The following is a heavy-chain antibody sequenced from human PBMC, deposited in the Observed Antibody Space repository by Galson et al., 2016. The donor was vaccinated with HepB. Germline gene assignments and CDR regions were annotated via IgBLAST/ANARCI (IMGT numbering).Heavy chain of an antibody. V-gene: IGHV2-5*02. Sequence: PALVKPTQTLTLTCTVSGFSLTASTMGVAWIRQPPGKALEWLALIYWDDTTRYNPSLRTRLTITKDTSKNQVVLTMTNMDPVDTGTYYCARPRGLAYYYFDSWGQGTLVTVSS. CDR2: IYWDDTT. D-gene: IGHD1-26*01. CDR1: GFSLTASTMG. J-gene: IGHJ4*02. CDR3: ARPRGLAYYYFDS.